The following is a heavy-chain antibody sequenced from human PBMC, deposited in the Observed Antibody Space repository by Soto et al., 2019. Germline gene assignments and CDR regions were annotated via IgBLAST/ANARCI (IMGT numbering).Heavy chain of an antibody. J-gene: IGHJ4*02. D-gene: IGHD1-1*01. CDR3: AKRPERDY. CDR2: ISYDGSNK. CDR1: GFTFSSYG. V-gene: IGHV3-30*18. Sequence: QVQLVESGGGVVQPGRSLRLSCAASGFTFSSYGMHWVRQAPGKGLEWVAVISYDGSNKYYADSVKGRFTISRDNSKNTLYLQMNSLRAEDTAVYYCAKRPERDYWGQGTLVTVSS.